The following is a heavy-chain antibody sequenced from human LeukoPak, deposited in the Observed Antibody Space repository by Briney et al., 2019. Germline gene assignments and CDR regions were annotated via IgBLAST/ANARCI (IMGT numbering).Heavy chain of an antibody. CDR2: INASGST. CDR1: GGSISSTNW. J-gene: IGHJ4*02. Sequence: PSETLSLTCGVSGGSISSTNWWSWIRQPPGKGLECIGKINASGSTSYNPSLKSRVTISLDTSKNHFSLKLSSVTAADTAVYYCARGDTGYRSGWYPVYLGQGTLVTVSS. D-gene: IGHD6-19*01. V-gene: IGHV4-4*02. CDR3: ARGDTGYRSGWYPVY.